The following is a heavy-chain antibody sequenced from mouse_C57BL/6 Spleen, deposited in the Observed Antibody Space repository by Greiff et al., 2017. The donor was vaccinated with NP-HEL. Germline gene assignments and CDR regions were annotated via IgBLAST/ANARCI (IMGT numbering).Heavy chain of an antibody. D-gene: IGHD1-1*01. CDR2: IHPNSGST. Sequence: QVQLQQPGAELVKPGASVKLSCKASGYTFTSYWMHWVKQRPGQGLEWIGMIHPNSGSTNYNEKFKSKATLTVDKSSSTAYMQLSSLTSEDSAVYYCASYYYGSSENSFDYWGQGTTLTVSS. CDR3: ASYYYGSSENSFDY. CDR1: GYTFTSYW. V-gene: IGHV1-64*01. J-gene: IGHJ2*01.